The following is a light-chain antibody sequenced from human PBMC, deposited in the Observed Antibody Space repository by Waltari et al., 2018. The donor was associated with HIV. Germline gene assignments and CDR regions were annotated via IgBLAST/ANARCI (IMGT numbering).Light chain of an antibody. CDR2: FNS. CDR3: QVWDSTNHHVV. CDR1: SIASKS. V-gene: IGLV3-21*04. J-gene: IGLJ3*02. Sequence: SYVLTQPPPVSVAPGAAATISCGRWSIASKSVHWYRQHPGQAPVLVIRFNSDRPSGIPDRFSGSTSGNTATLTISRVEVGDEADYYCQVWDSTNHHVVFGGGTELTVL.